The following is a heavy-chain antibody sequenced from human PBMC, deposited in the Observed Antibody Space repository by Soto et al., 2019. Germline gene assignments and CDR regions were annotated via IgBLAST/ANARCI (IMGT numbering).Heavy chain of an antibody. CDR2: FDPEDGET. J-gene: IGHJ4*02. D-gene: IGHD5-18*01. V-gene: IGHV1-24*01. CDR1: GNTLTELS. CDR3: AVRIQLWLHFDY. Sequence: GPSVKVSCKVSGNTLTELSMHWVRQAPGKGLEWMGGFDPEDGETIYAQKFQGRVTMTEDTSTDTAYMELSSLRSEDTAVYYCAVRIQLWLHFDYWGQGTLVTVSS.